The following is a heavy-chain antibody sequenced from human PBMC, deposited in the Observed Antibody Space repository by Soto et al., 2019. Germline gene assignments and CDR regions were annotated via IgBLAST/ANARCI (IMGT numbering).Heavy chain of an antibody. J-gene: IGHJ4*02. D-gene: IGHD2-2*01. CDR2: VSSDGSSE. Sequence: QVQLVESGGGVVHPGRSLRLSCAASGFNFSSYAMHWVRQAPGKGVEWVAVVSSDGSSEFYADSVKGRLTISRDNSKNTLYLQMNSLRAEDTAVYYCAKDSSDIVVVPAAIWDYWGQGTLVTVSS. CDR1: GFNFSSYA. V-gene: IGHV3-30-3*01. CDR3: AKDSSDIVVVPAAIWDY.